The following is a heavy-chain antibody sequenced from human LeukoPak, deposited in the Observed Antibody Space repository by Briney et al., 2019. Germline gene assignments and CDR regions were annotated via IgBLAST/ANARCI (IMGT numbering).Heavy chain of an antibody. CDR2: IDISGDST. CDR1: GFAFSSHA. D-gene: IGHD4/OR15-4a*01. Sequence: GGSLRLSCVVSGFAFSSHAMCWVRQAPGRGLEWVSSIDISGDSTSYADSVRGRFTISRDNSKNTLLLQMDSLRAEDSAIYYCANEIRPNDYWGQGTLVTVSS. CDR3: ANEIRPNDY. V-gene: IGHV3-23*05. J-gene: IGHJ4*02.